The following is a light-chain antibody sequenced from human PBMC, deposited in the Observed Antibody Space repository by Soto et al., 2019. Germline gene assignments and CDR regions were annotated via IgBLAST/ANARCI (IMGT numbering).Light chain of an antibody. CDR2: DVN. V-gene: IGLV2-11*01. J-gene: IGLJ2*01. CDR3: SSYTAGRTFV. Sequence: QSALTQPRSVSGSPGQSVTISCTGTSSDVGGYNFVSWYQQHPGKAPKLMIYDVNKWPSGVPDRFSGSKSGNTASLTISGLQADDEADYYCSSYTAGRTFVFGGGTKLTVL. CDR1: SSDVGGYNF.